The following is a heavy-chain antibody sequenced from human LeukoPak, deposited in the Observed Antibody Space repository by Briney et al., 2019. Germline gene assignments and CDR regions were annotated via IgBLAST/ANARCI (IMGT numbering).Heavy chain of an antibody. CDR2: ISSSSSYI. CDR3: ARDLANYDFWSGYYRPYYGMDV. CDR1: GFTFSSYA. Sequence: GGSLRLSCAASGFTFSSYAMSWVRQARGKGLEWVSSISSSSSYIYYADSVKGRFTISRDNAKNSLYLQMNSLRAEDTAVYYCARDLANYDFWSGYYRPYYGMDVWGQGTTVTVSS. V-gene: IGHV3-21*01. J-gene: IGHJ6*02. D-gene: IGHD3-3*01.